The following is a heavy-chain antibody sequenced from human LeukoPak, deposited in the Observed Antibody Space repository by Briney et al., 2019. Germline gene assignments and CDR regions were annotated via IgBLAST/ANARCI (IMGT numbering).Heavy chain of an antibody. J-gene: IGHJ4*02. CDR1: GFTFTSAW. Sequence: GGSLRLSCAASGFTFTSAWMVWVRQAPGKGLEWIGRIKANIDGRSTDLAAPVKGRFSISRDDSTKTVSLQMNSLKIEDTAVYYCSTDFSHFDLSSGFYSYWGQGSLVTVSS. V-gene: IGHV3-15*01. CDR2: IKANIDGRST. CDR3: STDFSHFDLSSGFYSY. D-gene: IGHD3-3*01.